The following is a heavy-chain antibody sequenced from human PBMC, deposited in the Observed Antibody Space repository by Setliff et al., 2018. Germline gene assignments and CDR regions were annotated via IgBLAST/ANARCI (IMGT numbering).Heavy chain of an antibody. D-gene: IGHD4-17*01. CDR3: ARAVVGYGDLYYFDC. V-gene: IGHV3-20*04. CDR2: INWSGGSR. CDR1: GFTFDVSG. J-gene: IGHJ4*02. Sequence: GGSLRLSCGTSGFTFDVSGMSWVRQAPGKGLEWVSSINWSGGSRAYADSVQGRFTISRDNAKNSMYLEMNSLSAEDTAFYYCARAVVGYGDLYYFDCWGQGTLVTVSS.